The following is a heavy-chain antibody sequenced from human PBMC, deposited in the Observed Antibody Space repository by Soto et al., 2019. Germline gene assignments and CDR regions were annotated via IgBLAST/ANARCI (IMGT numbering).Heavy chain of an antibody. CDR1: GRSISSSNW. CDR2: SYHSGST. Sequence: AETLSLTCAVSGRSISSSNWWSWVRHPPGKGLEWIGESYHSGSTNYNPSLKSRVTISVDRSKNHFSLKLSSVTAADTAVYYCARSNHALAAPFYWGQGTLVTVSS. V-gene: IGHV4-4*02. D-gene: IGHD6-13*01. J-gene: IGHJ4*02. CDR3: ARSNHALAAPFY.